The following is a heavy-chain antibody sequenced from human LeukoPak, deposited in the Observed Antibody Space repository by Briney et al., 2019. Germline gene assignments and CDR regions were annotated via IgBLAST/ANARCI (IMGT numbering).Heavy chain of an antibody. CDR3: ARLSSGWYGDFDY. V-gene: IGHV3-7*03. Sequence: GGSLRLSCAASGFTFSSYWMSWVRQAPGKGLEWVANIKQDGSEKYYVDSVKGRFTISRDNAQNSLHLQMNSLRAEDTAVYYCARLSSGWYGDFDYWGQGTLVTVSS. CDR2: IKQDGSEK. CDR1: GFTFSSYW. D-gene: IGHD6-19*01. J-gene: IGHJ4*02.